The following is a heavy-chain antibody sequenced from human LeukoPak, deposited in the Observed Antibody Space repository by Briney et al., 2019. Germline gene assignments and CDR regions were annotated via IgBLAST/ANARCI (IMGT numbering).Heavy chain of an antibody. CDR1: GYTFTGYY. D-gene: IGHD3-3*01. J-gene: IGHJ5*02. Sequence: ASVKVSCKASGYTFTGYYMHWVRQAPGQGLEWMGWINPNSGGTNYAQKFQGRVTMTRDTSISTAYMELSRLRSDDTAVYYCARRTTYYDFWSGYYTEFSYNWFDPWGQGTLVTVSS. CDR3: ARRTTYYDFWSGYYTEFSYNWFDP. CDR2: INPNSGGT. V-gene: IGHV1-2*02.